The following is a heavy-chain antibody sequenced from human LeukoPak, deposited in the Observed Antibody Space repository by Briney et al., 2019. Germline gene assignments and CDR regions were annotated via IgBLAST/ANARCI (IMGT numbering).Heavy chain of an antibody. CDR3: TRRLDD. CDR1: GGTFSSYA. CDR2: ISYDGSNK. J-gene: IGHJ4*02. D-gene: IGHD3-16*01. Sequence: SCKASGGTFSSYAMHWVRQAPGKGLEWVAVISYDGSNKYYADSVKGRFTISRDNAQNSLYLQMNGLRVEDSAVYYCTRRLDDWGQGTLVTVSS. V-gene: IGHV3-30-3*01.